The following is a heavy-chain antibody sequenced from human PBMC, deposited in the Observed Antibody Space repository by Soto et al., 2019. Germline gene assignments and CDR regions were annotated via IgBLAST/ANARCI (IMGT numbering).Heavy chain of an antibody. V-gene: IGHV4-39*01. CDR3: ATQVYDFWSGYYTGNDY. CDR1: GGSISSSSYY. CDR2: IYYSGST. J-gene: IGHJ4*02. Sequence: QLQLQESGPGLVKPSETLSLTCTVSGGSISSSSYYWGWIRQPPGKGLGWIGSIYYSGSTYYNPSLKSRVTISVDTSKNQFPLKLSSVTAADTAVYYCATQVYDFWSGYYTGNDYWGQGTLVTVSS. D-gene: IGHD3-3*01.